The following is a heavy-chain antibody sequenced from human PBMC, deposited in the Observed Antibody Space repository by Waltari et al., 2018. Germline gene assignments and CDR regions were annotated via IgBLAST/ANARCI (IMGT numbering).Heavy chain of an antibody. Sequence: VPLVESGGGVVQPGRSLRRPCAGSGLKFSSYAAHWVRQAPGKGLELVAVISYNGRNIYYVDSVKGRFTISRDNSKKMLYLQVNSLRAEDTALYYCARDYCDRTNCHCMDVWGQGTTVTVSS. V-gene: IGHV3-30*04. D-gene: IGHD3-22*01. CDR3: ARDYCDRTNCHCMDV. CDR1: GLKFSSYA. CDR2: ISYNGRNI. J-gene: IGHJ6*02.